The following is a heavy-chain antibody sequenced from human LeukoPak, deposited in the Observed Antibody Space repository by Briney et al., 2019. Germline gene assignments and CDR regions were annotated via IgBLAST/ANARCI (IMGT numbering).Heavy chain of an antibody. CDR3: ARRPHLLWFGEFRYYFDY. V-gene: IGHV4-34*01. D-gene: IGHD3-10*01. CDR1: GGSFSGYY. Sequence: SETLSLTCAVYGGSFSGYYWSWIRQPPGKGLEWIGEINHSGSTNYNPSLKSRVTISVDTSKNQFSLKLSSVTAADTAVYYCARRPHLLWFGEFRYYFDYWGQGTLVTVSS. CDR2: INHSGST. J-gene: IGHJ4*02.